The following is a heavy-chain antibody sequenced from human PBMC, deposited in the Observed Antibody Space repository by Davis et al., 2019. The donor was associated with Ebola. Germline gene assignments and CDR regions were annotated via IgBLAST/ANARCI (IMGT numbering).Heavy chain of an antibody. CDR2: IKQDGSEK. CDR3: ARDATRTFYDFWSGSSDYYYGMDV. CDR1: GVTFSSYW. V-gene: IGHV3-7*03. J-gene: IGHJ6*02. D-gene: IGHD3-3*01. Sequence: PGGSLRLSCAASGVTFSSYWMSWVRQAPGKGLEWVANIKQDGSEKYYVDSVKGRFTISRDNAKNSLYLQMNSLRAEDTAVYYCARDATRTFYDFWSGSSDYYYGMDVWGQGTTVTVSS.